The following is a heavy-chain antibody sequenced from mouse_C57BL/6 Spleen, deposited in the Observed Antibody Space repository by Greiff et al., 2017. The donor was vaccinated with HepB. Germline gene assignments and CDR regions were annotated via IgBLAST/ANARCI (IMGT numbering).Heavy chain of an antibody. J-gene: IGHJ2*01. CDR1: GFSLTSYG. Sequence: VQLKESGPGLVQPSQRLSITCTVSGFSLTSYGVHWVRQSPGKGLEWLGVIWSGGSTDYNAAFISRLSISKDNSKSQVFFKMNSLQADDTAIYYCARNLIYDGYPYYFDYWGQGTTLTVSS. D-gene: IGHD2-3*01. CDR3: ARNLIYDGYPYYFDY. V-gene: IGHV2-2*01. CDR2: IWSGGST.